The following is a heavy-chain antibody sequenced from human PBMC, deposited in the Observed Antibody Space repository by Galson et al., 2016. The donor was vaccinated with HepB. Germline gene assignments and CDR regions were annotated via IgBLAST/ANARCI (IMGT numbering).Heavy chain of an antibody. CDR3: ARDRGYSGYDLSLDY. D-gene: IGHD5-12*01. CDR2: ISNNGGST. J-gene: IGHJ4*02. V-gene: IGHV3-64*02. Sequence: SLRLSCAASGFTFSSHAMHWVRQAPGQGLEYVSGISNNGGSTFYVDSVKGRFTISRDNSKNTLYLQMGRLSAEDMAVYYCARDRGYSGYDLSLDYWGQGTLVTVSS. CDR1: GFTFSSHA.